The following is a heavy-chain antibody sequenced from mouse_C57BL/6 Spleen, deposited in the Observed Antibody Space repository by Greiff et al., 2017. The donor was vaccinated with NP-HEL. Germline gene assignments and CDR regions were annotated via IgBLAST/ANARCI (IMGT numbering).Heavy chain of an antibody. Sequence: VKLQESGAELVRPGTSVKMSCKASGYTFTNYWIGWAKQRPGHGLEWIGDLYPGGGYTNYNEKFKGKATLTADKSSSTAYMQFSSLTSEDSAIYYCARFYSNFAMDYWGQGTSVTVSS. D-gene: IGHD2-5*01. CDR1: GYTFTNYW. CDR2: LYPGGGYT. V-gene: IGHV1-63*01. J-gene: IGHJ4*01. CDR3: ARFYSNFAMDY.